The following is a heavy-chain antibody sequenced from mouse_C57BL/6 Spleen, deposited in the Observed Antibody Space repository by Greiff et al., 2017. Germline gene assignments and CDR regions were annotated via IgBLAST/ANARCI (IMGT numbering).Heavy chain of an antibody. CDR3: ARYDSSASYYFDY. CDR2: IDPPDSET. Sequence: QVQLQQPGAELVRPGSSVKLSCKASGYTFTSYWMHWVKQRPIQGLEWIGNIDPPDSETHYNQKFKDKATLTVDKSSSTAYMQLSSLTSEDSAVYYCARYDSSASYYFDYWGQGTTLTVSS. D-gene: IGHD3-2*02. V-gene: IGHV1-52*01. J-gene: IGHJ2*01. CDR1: GYTFTSYW.